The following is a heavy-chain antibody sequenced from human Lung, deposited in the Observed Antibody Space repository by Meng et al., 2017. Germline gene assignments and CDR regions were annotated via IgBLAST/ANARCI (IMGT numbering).Heavy chain of an antibody. CDR1: GGSFSDYY. J-gene: IGHJ4*02. CDR2: INHSGST. V-gene: IGHV4-34*01. Sequence: VHLQQGGAGLLKPSEPLSLTCVVSGGSFSDYYGGWIRQPPGKGLEWIGEINHSGSTNYNPSLESRATISVDTSQNNLSLKLSSVTAADSAVYYCARGPTTMAHDFDYWGQGTLVTVSS. CDR3: ARGPTTMAHDFDY. D-gene: IGHD4-11*01.